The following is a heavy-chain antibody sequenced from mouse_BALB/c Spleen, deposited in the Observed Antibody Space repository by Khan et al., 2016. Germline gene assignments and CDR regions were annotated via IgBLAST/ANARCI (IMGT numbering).Heavy chain of an antibody. Sequence: QVQLKESGPGLVAPSQSLSITCTVSGFSLTNSGVHWVRQPPRKGLDWLGVICAGGSTDYNSALMSRLSITRDTSQNQVFLIMHSLQTDDAAMYYCARDDQDFDAWFASWGQGTLVTVSA. CDR2: ICAGGST. J-gene: IGHJ3*01. CDR1: GFSLTNSG. V-gene: IGHV2-9*02. CDR3: ARDDQDFDAWFAS.